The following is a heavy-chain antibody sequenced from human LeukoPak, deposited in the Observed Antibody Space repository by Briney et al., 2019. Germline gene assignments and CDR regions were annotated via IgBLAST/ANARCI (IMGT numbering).Heavy chain of an antibody. CDR3: ASGPGWFDP. Sequence: SETLSLTCTVSGGSISSSSYYWGWIRQPPGKGLEWIGSIYYSGSTYYNSSLKSRVTISVDTPKNQFSLKLSSVTAADTAVYYCASGPGWFDPWGQGTLVTVSS. D-gene: IGHD3-10*01. CDR1: GGSISSSSYY. J-gene: IGHJ5*02. V-gene: IGHV4-39*01. CDR2: IYYSGST.